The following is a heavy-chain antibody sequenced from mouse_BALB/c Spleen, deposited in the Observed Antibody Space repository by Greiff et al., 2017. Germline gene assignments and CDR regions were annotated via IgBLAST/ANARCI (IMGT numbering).Heavy chain of an antibody. J-gene: IGHJ4*01. CDR3: ARRYDGYYGAMDD. D-gene: IGHD2-3*01. Sequence: EVQVVESGPELVKPGASVKMSCKASGYTFTSYVMHWVKQKPGQGLEWIGYINPYNDGTKYNEKFKGKATLTSDKSSSTAYMELSSLTSEDSAVYYCARRYDGYYGAMDDWGQGTSVTVSS. CDR2: INPYNDGT. CDR1: GYTFTSYV. V-gene: IGHV1-14*01.